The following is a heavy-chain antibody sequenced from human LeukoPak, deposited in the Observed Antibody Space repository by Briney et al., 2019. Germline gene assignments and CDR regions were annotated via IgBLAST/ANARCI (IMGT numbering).Heavy chain of an antibody. CDR1: GFTFDDYA. CDR3: AKDSIAARPLDY. V-gene: IGHV3-9*01. J-gene: IGHJ4*02. Sequence: PGRSLRLSCAASGFTFDDYAMHWVRQAPGKGLEWVSGISWNSGSIGYADSVKGRFTISRDNAKNSLYLQMNSLRAEDTALYYCAKDSIAARPLDYWGQGTLVTVSS. CDR2: ISWNSGSI. D-gene: IGHD6-6*01.